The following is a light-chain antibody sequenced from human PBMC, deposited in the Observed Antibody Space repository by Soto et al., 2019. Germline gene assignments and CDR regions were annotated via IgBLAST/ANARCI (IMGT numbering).Light chain of an antibody. J-gene: IGKJ1*01. CDR1: QSIISC. CDR2: KAS. Sequence: DSKMTQSPPTRSTYVGDRVTSTCRASQSIISCLSWYQQTPGKSPKLLLYKASSLESGVPSRFSGSGSATEFTLTITSLQPDDFTTYYCQHYNSYSEPLGQ. CDR3: QHYNSYSEP. V-gene: IGKV1-5*03.